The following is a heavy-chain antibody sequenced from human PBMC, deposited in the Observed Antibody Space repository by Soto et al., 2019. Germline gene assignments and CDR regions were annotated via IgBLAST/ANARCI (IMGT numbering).Heavy chain of an antibody. CDR2: MSGGGGGT. CDR1: GFAFTNYA. D-gene: IGHD2-15*01. CDR3: AKTLEVAAALRFFDH. Sequence: EVQLLESGGGLVQPGGSLRLSCAASGFAFTNYASSWVRQAPGKGLEWVSSMSGGGGGTYYADSVKGRFTISRDISKNTVYLERNSLSAAVTAVYYCAKTLEVAAALRFFDHWGQGTLVTVSS. J-gene: IGHJ4*02. V-gene: IGHV3-23*01.